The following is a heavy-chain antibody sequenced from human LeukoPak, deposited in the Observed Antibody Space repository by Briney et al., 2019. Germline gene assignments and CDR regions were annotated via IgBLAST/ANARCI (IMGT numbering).Heavy chain of an antibody. J-gene: IGHJ4*02. V-gene: IGHV1-2*06. D-gene: IGHD3-22*01. CDR1: GGSFSRYA. Sequence: ASVKVSCKASGGSFSRYAISWVRQAPGQGLEWMGRINPNSGGTNYAQKFQGRVTMTRDTSISTAYMELSRLRSDDTAVYYCARGYYDSSGYYYSDYWGQGTLVTVSS. CDR3: ARGYYDSSGYYYSDY. CDR2: INPNSGGT.